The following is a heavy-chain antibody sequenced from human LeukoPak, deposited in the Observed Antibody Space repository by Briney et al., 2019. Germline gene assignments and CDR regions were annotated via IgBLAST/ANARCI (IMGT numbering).Heavy chain of an antibody. D-gene: IGHD6-13*01. Sequence: PGGSLRLSCAASGFTFSSYAMHWVRQAPGKGLEWVAVISYDGSNKYYADSVKGRFTISRDNSKNTLYMQMNSLRVEDTAVYYCARDKADGSSSAEYFQHWGQGTLVTVSS. CDR2: ISYDGSNK. CDR3: ARDKADGSSSAEYFQH. CDR1: GFTFSSYA. V-gene: IGHV3-30*04. J-gene: IGHJ1*01.